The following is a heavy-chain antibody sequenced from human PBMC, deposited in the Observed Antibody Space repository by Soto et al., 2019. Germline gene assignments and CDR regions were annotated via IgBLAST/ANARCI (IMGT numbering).Heavy chain of an antibody. CDR3: VKEASGSYLDY. D-gene: IGHD1-26*01. J-gene: IGHJ4*02. Sequence: ASVKVSCKASGYTFTGYYMHWVRQAPGQGLEWMGWINPNSGGTNYAQKFQGWVTMTRDTSISTAYMELSRLRSDDTAVYYCVKEASGSYLDYWGQGTLVTVSS. CDR2: INPNSGGT. CDR1: GYTFTGYY. V-gene: IGHV1-2*04.